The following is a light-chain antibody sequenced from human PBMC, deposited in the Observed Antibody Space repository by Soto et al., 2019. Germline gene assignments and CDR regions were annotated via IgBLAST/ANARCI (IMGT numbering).Light chain of an antibody. V-gene: IGKV3-15*01. J-gene: IGKJ5*01. CDR2: GAS. Sequence: EIVITQSPATLSASPGDRATFSCRASQSVSSNLAWYQQKPGQAPRLLIYGASIRATGIPARFSGSGSGTEFTLTISSLQAEDSAVYYCQQRSNGPPMPITFGQGTRLENK. CDR3: QQRSNGPPMPIT. CDR1: QSVSSN.